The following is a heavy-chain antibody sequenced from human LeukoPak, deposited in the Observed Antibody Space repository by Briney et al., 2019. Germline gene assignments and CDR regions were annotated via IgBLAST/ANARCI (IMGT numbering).Heavy chain of an antibody. CDR3: AKDTGAYGEPYFDY. V-gene: IGHV3-23*01. J-gene: IGHJ4*02. CDR2: ISGSGGST. D-gene: IGHD3-10*01. Sequence: GGSLRLSCASSGFTFSSYAMSWVRQAPGKGLEWVSAISGSGGSTYYADSVKGRFTISRDNSKNTLYLQMNSLRAEDTAVYYCAKDTGAYGEPYFDYWGQGTLVTVSS. CDR1: GFTFSSYA.